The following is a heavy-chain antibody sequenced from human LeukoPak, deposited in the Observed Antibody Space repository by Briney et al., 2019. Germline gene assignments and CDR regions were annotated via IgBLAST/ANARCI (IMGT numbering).Heavy chain of an antibody. V-gene: IGHV4-59*01. D-gene: IGHD6-6*01. J-gene: IGHJ5*02. CDR1: GGSISSYY. CDR2: IYYSGST. CDR3: AREARYNWFDP. Sequence: SETLSLTCTVSGGSISSYYWSWIRQPPGKGLEWIGYIYYSGSTNYNPSLKSRVTISVDTSKNQFSLKLSSVTAADTAVDYCAREARYNWFDPWGQGTLVTVSS.